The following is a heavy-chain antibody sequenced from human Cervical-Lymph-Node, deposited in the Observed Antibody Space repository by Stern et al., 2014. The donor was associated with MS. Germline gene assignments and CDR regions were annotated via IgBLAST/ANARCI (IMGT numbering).Heavy chain of an antibody. CDR1: GGTFSSYT. J-gene: IGHJ4*02. CDR2: IIPIFATT. Sequence: VQLVESGAEVKKPGSSVKVSCNVSGGTFSSYTRNWVRQAPGKRLEWMXGIIPIFATTNYPQRFQGKVTITADGSTSTTYLEVSSLTSEDTAVYYCAREGIPGAGGTFDNWGQGTLVIVSS. CDR3: AREGIPGAGGTFDN. V-gene: IGHV1-69*01. D-gene: IGHD1-26*01.